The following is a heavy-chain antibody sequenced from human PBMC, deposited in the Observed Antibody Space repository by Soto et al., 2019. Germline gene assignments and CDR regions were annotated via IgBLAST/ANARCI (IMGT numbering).Heavy chain of an antibody. CDR3: ARAGYYDFWSGYPYFDY. V-gene: IGHV4-59*01. CDR1: GGSISSYY. CDR2: IYYSGST. D-gene: IGHD3-3*01. Sequence: KPSETLSLTCTVSGGSISSYYWSWIRQPPGKGLEWIGYIYYSGSTNYNPSLKSRVTISVDTSKSQFSLKLSSVTAADKAVYYCARAGYYDFWSGYPYFDYWGQGTLVTSPQ. J-gene: IGHJ4*02.